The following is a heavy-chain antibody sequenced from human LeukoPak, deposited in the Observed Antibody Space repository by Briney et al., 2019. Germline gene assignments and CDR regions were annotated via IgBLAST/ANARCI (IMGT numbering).Heavy chain of an antibody. CDR1: GFTFSSSW. CDR2: MSGSGGTT. CDR3: AKELMYYYGSGYDYGIDV. V-gene: IGHV3-23*01. Sequence: GGSLRLSCVASGFTFSSSWMHWVRQAPGKGLEWVSTMSGSGGTTYYADSVKGRFIISRDSSKNTMYLQMNSLRAEDTAIYYCAKELMYYYGSGYDYGIDVWGQGTTVTVSS. J-gene: IGHJ6*02. D-gene: IGHD3-10*01.